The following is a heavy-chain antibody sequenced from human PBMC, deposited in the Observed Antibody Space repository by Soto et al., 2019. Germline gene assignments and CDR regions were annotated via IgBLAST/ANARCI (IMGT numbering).Heavy chain of an antibody. V-gene: IGHV3-9*01. CDR2: IYWNSGTI. J-gene: IGHJ4*02. CDR3: XXXXXXXXXYFDH. CDR1: GFTFDDYA. Sequence: EVQLVESGGGLVQPGRSLRLSCAASGFTFDDYAMHWVRQAPGKGLEWVSGIYWNSGTIEYADFVKGRFTISRDNAKXXXXXXXXXXXXXXXXXXXXXXXXXXXXXYFDHWGQGTPVTVSS.